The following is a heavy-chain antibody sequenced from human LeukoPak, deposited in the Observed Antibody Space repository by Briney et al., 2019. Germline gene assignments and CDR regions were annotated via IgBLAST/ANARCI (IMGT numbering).Heavy chain of an antibody. V-gene: IGHV3-11*04. CDR3: ARGRCGGDCYLPGWAEYYCYLEV. J-gene: IGHJ6*03. D-gene: IGHD2-21*02. Sequence: GGSLRLSCAAFGFTFSDYYMSWIRQAPGRGLEWVSYISTSGKTIYYADSVKGRFTISRDNAMNSLYLQINSLKAEDTAEYYCARGRCGGDCYLPGWAEYYCYLEVWGKGTTVTVSS. CDR1: GFTFSDYY. CDR2: ISTSGKTI.